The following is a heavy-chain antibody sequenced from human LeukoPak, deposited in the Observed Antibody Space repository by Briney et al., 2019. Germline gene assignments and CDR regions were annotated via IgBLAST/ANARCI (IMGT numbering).Heavy chain of an antibody. CDR2: IYHSGST. Sequence: SETLSLTXAVSGYSIRSGYYWGWIRQPPGKGLEWIGSIYHSGSTYYNPSLKSRVTISVDTSKNQFSLKLSSVTAADTAVYYCARLSRDYDSSGYYPDYWGQGTLVTVSS. D-gene: IGHD3-22*01. CDR3: ARLSRDYDSSGYYPDY. J-gene: IGHJ4*02. CDR1: GYSIRSGYY. V-gene: IGHV4-38-2*01.